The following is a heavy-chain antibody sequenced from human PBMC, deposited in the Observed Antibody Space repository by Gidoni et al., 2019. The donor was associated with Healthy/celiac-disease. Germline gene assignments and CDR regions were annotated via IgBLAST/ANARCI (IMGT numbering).Heavy chain of an antibody. J-gene: IGHJ6*02. Sequence: EVQLVESGGGLVQPGRSLRLPCTASGFTFGDDAMSWVREAPGKGLEWVGFIRSKAYGGTTEYAASVKGRFTISRDDSKSIAYLQMNSLKTEDTAVYYCTREGAIVVVPAAHEDYYYGMDVWGQGTTVTVSS. D-gene: IGHD2-2*01. V-gene: IGHV3-49*04. CDR2: IRSKAYGGTT. CDR1: GFTFGDDA. CDR3: TREGAIVVVPAAHEDYYYGMDV.